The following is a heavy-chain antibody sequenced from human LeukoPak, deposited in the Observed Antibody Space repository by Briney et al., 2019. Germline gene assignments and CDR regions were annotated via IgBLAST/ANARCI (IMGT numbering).Heavy chain of an antibody. D-gene: IGHD3-22*01. V-gene: IGHV3-53*01. Sequence: SCKASGYTFTSYGISWVRQAPGKGLEWVSVIYSGGSTYYADSVKGRFTISRDNSKNTLYLQMNSLRAEDTAVYYCARVRYYDRPDYWGQGTLVTVSS. J-gene: IGHJ4*02. CDR2: IYSGGST. CDR1: GYTFTSYG. CDR3: ARVRYYDRPDY.